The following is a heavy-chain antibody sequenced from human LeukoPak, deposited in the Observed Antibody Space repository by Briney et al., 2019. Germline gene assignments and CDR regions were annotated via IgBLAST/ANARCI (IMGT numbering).Heavy chain of an antibody. D-gene: IGHD1-14*01. CDR1: GYTFTDYY. Sequence: ASVKVSCKASGYTFTDYYIHWVRQAPGQGLEWMGWINPNSGGTNYTQKFQGRVTMTRDTSISTAYLELNRLTSDDTAVYYCAKVLARYGNLDYWGQGILVTVSS. CDR2: INPNSGGT. V-gene: IGHV1-2*02. J-gene: IGHJ4*02. CDR3: AKVLARYGNLDY.